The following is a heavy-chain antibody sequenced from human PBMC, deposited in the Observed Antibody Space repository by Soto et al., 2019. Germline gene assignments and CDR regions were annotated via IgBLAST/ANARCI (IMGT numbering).Heavy chain of an antibody. Sequence: SETLSLTCTVSGGSISSYYWSWIRQPPGKGLEWIGYIYYSGSTNYNPSLKSRVTISVDTSKNQFSLKLSSVTAADTAVYYCARRSGSPSSNWFDPWGQGTLVTVSS. CDR1: GGSISSYY. D-gene: IGHD1-26*01. J-gene: IGHJ5*02. V-gene: IGHV4-59*08. CDR3: ARRSGSPSSNWFDP. CDR2: IYYSGST.